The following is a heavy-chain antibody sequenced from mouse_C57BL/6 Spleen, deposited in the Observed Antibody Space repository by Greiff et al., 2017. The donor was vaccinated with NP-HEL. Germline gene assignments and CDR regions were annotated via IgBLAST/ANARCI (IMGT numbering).Heavy chain of an antibody. J-gene: IGHJ4*01. CDR3: ARYSNYAMDY. CDR1: GFSLTSYG. CDR2: IWSGGST. D-gene: IGHD2-5*01. Sequence: QVQLQQSGPGLVQPSQSLSITCTVSGFSLTSYGVHWVRQSPGKGLEWLGVIWSGGSTDYNAAVISRLSISKDNSTGQVFFRMNRLQADDTDIYYRARYSNYAMDYWGQGTSVTVSS. V-gene: IGHV2-2*01.